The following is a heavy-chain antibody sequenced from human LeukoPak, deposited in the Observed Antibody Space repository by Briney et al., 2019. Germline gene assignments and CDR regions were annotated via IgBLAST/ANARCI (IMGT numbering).Heavy chain of an antibody. CDR2: VFYTGST. V-gene: IGHV4-59*01. Sequence: SETLSLTCIASGVSITNYYWTWIRQPPGEGLEWIGYVFYTGSTNYNPSLESRVTISVDTSKNQVSLKLTSMTAADTAVYYCATYSTASVGFHYWGRGTLVTVSS. CDR1: GVSITNYY. J-gene: IGHJ4*02. CDR3: ATYSTASVGFHY. D-gene: IGHD6-13*01.